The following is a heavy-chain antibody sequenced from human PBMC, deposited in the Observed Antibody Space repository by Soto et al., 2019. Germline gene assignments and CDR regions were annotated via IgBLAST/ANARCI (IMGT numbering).Heavy chain of an antibody. CDR3: AICSRYFDWLLDY. D-gene: IGHD3-9*01. J-gene: IGHJ4*02. CDR2: IYYSGST. Sequence: SETLSLTCTVSGGSISSYYWSWIRQPPGKGLEWIGYIYYSGSTNYNPSLKSRVTISVDTSKNQFSLKLSSVTAADTAVYYCAICSRYFDWLLDYWGQGTLVTVSS. CDR1: GGSISSYY. V-gene: IGHV4-59*01.